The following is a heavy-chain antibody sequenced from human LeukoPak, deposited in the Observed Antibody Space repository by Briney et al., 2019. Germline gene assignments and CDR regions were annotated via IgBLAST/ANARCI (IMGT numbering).Heavy chain of an antibody. CDR1: GDSVSSNSAA. V-gene: IGHV6-1*01. CDR2: TYYRSKWYN. Sequence: QTLSLTCAISGDSVSSNSAAWNWIRQSPSRGLEWLGRTYYRSKWYNDYAVSVKSRITINPDTSKNQFSLQLNSVTPEDTAVYYCARDMAPDYYDSSGYQVGFDYWGQGTLVTVSS. CDR3: ARDMAPDYYDSSGYQVGFDY. J-gene: IGHJ4*02. D-gene: IGHD3-22*01.